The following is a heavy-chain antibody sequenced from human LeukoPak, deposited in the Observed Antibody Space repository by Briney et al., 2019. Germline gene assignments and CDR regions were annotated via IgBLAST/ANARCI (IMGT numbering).Heavy chain of an antibody. D-gene: IGHD6-19*01. J-gene: IGHJ4*02. Sequence: GGSLRLSCAASGFTFSGSAMHWVRQASGKGLEWVGRIRSKANSYATAYAASVKGRFTISRDNSKNTLYLQMNSLRAEDTAVYYCAKPLFIAVAGTGYWGQGTLVTVSS. CDR3: AKPLFIAVAGTGY. V-gene: IGHV3-73*01. CDR1: GFTFSGSA. CDR2: IRSKANSYAT.